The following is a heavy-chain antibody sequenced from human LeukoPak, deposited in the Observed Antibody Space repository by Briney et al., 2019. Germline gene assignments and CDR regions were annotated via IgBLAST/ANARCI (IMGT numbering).Heavy chain of an antibody. V-gene: IGHV3-23*01. Sequence: GGSLRLSCAASGFTFSNYGMHWVRQAPGKGLEWVSAIFASGGDTRYADSVRGRFTISRDNSRNTLFLQMNSLTADDTAVYYCAKDPNGDYVGAFDFWGQGTMVTVSS. CDR3: AKDPNGDYVGAFDF. CDR2: IFASGGDT. D-gene: IGHD4-17*01. J-gene: IGHJ3*01. CDR1: GFTFSNYG.